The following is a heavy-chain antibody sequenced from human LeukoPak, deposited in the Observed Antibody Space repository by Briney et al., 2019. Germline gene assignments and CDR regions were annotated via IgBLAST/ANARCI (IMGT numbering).Heavy chain of an antibody. J-gene: IGHJ6*02. CDR1: GASISSYY. Sequence: SETLSLTCTVSGASISSYYWSWIRQPPGKGLEWIGYIYYSGSTNYNPSLESRVTISVDTSKNQFSLKLSSVTAADTAVYYCARQNSGARLNVWGQGTTVTVSS. CDR2: IYYSGST. V-gene: IGHV4-59*01. D-gene: IGHD6-25*01. CDR3: ARQNSGARLNV.